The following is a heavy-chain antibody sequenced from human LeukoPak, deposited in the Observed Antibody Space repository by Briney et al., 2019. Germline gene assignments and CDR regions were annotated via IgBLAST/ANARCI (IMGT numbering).Heavy chain of an antibody. CDR1: GFTFRSYG. CDR2: ISGSGGST. CDR3: ARDKYDYCSSTSCYVHYYYMDV. J-gene: IGHJ6*03. Sequence: GGSLRLSCAASGFTFRSYGMSWVRQAPGQGLEWVSTISGSGGSTYYADSVKGRFTISRDNAKNSLYLQMNSLRAEDTAVYYCARDKYDYCSSTSCYVHYYYMDVWGKGTTDTVSS. V-gene: IGHV3-23*01. D-gene: IGHD2-2*01.